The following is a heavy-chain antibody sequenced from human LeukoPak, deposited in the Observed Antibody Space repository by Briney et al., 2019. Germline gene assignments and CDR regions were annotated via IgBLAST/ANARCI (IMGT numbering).Heavy chain of an antibody. CDR3: ARQVTFGYAYAYYFDY. D-gene: IGHD5-18*01. V-gene: IGHV4-39*01. CDR1: GGSISTSYYY. Sequence: SETLSLTCTVSGGSISTSYYYWGWVRQPPGKGLEWIGNIHNSESTYYNPSLKSRVTISVDTSRNQFSLKLSSVTAADTAVYYCARQVTFGYAYAYYFDYWGQGSLVTVSS. J-gene: IGHJ4*02. CDR2: IHNSEST.